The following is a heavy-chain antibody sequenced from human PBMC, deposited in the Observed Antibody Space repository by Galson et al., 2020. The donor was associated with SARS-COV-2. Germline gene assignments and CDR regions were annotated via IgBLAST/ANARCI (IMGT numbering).Heavy chain of an antibody. Sequence: GESLKISCIASGFSFRTYWMTWVRQAPGKGLEWLATVSQDGGESHYVDSVKGRFTISRDNAKNSVSLQMSNLRPEDTAVYYCATLWSGYYATDYWGLGTLVTVSS. V-gene: IGHV3-7*03. CDR1: GFSFRTYW. CDR2: VSQDGGES. J-gene: IGHJ4*02. CDR3: ATLWSGYYATDY. D-gene: IGHD3-3*01.